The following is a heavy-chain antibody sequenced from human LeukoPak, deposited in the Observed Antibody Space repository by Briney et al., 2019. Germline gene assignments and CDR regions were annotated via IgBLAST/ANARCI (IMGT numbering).Heavy chain of an antibody. Sequence: VASVKVSCKASGGTFSSYAISWVRQAPGQGLEWMGRIIPIFGTANYAQKFQGRVTITTDESTSTAYMELSSLRSEDTAVYYCARVGIGAARPVAYFDYWGQGTLVTVSS. CDR3: ARVGIGAARPVAYFDY. CDR2: IIPIFGTA. CDR1: GGTFSSYA. V-gene: IGHV1-69*05. J-gene: IGHJ4*02. D-gene: IGHD6-6*01.